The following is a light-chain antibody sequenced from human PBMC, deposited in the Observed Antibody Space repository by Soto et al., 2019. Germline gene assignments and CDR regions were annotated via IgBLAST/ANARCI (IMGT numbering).Light chain of an antibody. CDR2: GAS. CDR1: QSVSSSY. CDR3: QHADSFPLIT. J-gene: IGKJ5*01. Sequence: EIVLTQSPATLSLSPGERATLSCRASQSVSSSYLAWYQQKPGQAPRLLIYGASSRATGIPDRFSGSGSGTDFTLTISSLQPEDFATYYCQHADSFPLITFGQGTRLEIK. V-gene: IGKV3-20*01.